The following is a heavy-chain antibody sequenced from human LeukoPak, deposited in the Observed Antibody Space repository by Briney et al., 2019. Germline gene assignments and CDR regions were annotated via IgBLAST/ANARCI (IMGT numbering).Heavy chain of an antibody. CDR1: GFTVSRNY. D-gene: IGHD1-14*01. CDR2: IYSGGST. Sequence: GGSLRLSCAASGFTVSRNYMSWVRQAPGKGLEWVSVIYSGGSTYYADSVKGRFTISRDNSKNTLYLQMNSLRPEDTAVYYCAKATLNSPPAEFDYWGQGTLVTVSS. V-gene: IGHV3-53*01. J-gene: IGHJ4*02. CDR3: AKATLNSPPAEFDY.